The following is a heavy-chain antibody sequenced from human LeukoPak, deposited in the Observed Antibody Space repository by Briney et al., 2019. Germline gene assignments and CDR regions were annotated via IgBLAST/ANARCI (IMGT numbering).Heavy chain of an antibody. CDR2: IYYSGST. CDR3: ARSSILTGTYYFDY. D-gene: IGHD3-9*01. V-gene: IGHV4-59*01. Sequence: SETLSLTCTVSGASISSYYWSWTRHPPGKGLEWIGYIYYSGSTNYNPSLKRRVTISVDTSKNQFSLKLSSVTAADTAVYYCARSSILTGTYYFDYWGQGTLVTVSS. J-gene: IGHJ4*02. CDR1: GASISSYY.